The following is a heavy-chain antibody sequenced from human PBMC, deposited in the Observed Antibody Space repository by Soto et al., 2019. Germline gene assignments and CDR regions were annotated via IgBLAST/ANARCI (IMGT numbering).Heavy chain of an antibody. Sequence: QVQLVESGGGVVQPGRSLRLSCAASGFTFSSYGMHWVRQAPGKGLEWVAVIWYDGSNKYYADSVKGRFTISRDNCKNTLFLQMNSLSAEDTAVYYCARDYLVVPQRVIDYWGQGTLVTLSS. CDR3: ARDYLVVPQRVIDY. CDR1: GFTFSSYG. V-gene: IGHV3-33*01. D-gene: IGHD2-2*01. J-gene: IGHJ4*02. CDR2: IWYDGSNK.